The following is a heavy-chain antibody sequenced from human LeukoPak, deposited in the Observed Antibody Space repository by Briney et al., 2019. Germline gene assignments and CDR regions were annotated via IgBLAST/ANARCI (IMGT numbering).Heavy chain of an antibody. V-gene: IGHV1-2*02. Sequence: ASVMASCKASGYTFTGYYMHWVRQAPGQGLEWMGWINPNSGGTNYAQKFLGRVTMTRDTSISTAYMELSRLRSDDTAVYYCARVVRGDYFDYWGQGTLVSVSS. J-gene: IGHJ4*02. D-gene: IGHD3-10*01. CDR1: GYTFTGYY. CDR2: INPNSGGT. CDR3: ARVVRGDYFDY.